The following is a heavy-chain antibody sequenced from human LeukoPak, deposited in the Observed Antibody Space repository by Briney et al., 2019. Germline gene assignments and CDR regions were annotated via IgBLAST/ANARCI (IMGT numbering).Heavy chain of an antibody. CDR2: IYPGDSES. D-gene: IGHD6-19*01. V-gene: IGHV5-51*01. J-gene: IGHJ4*02. Sequence: GESLKISCEASGYSFTRYWIAWVRQTPGKGLEWMGIIYPGDSESRYSPSFEGQVTISADKSISTAYLQWSSLKASDTAMYYRARPLSSSGWYFDSWGQGTLVTVSS. CDR1: GYSFTRYW. CDR3: ARPLSSSGWYFDS.